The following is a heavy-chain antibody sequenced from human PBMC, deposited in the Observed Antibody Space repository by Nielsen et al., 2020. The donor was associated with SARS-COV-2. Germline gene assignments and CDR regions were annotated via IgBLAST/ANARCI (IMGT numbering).Heavy chain of an antibody. CDR1: GGSISSYY. CDR2: IYYSGST. D-gene: IGHD1-26*01. J-gene: IGHJ4*02. V-gene: IGHV4-30-4*08. CDR3: ARSAAGATIPDY. Sequence: SETLSLTCTVSGGSISSYYWGWIRQPPGKGLEWIGYIYYSGSTYYNPSLKSRVTISVDTSKNQFSLKLSSVTAADTAVYYCARSAAGATIPDYWGQGTLVTVSS.